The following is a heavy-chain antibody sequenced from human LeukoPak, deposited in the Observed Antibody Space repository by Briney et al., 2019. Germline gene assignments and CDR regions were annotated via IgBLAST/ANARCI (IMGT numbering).Heavy chain of an antibody. Sequence: GESLKISCKGSGYSFTSYWIGWVRQMPGKGLEWMGIIYPGDSDTRYSPSFQGQVTISADKSIGTAYLQWSSLKASDTAMYYCARGGYYYDSSGYPYGFDYWGQGTLVTVSS. V-gene: IGHV5-51*01. CDR2: IYPGDSDT. CDR3: ARGGYYYDSSGYPYGFDY. J-gene: IGHJ4*02. CDR1: GYSFTSYW. D-gene: IGHD3-22*01.